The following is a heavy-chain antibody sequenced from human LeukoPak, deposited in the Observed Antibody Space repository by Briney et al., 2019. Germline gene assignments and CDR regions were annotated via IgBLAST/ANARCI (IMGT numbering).Heavy chain of an antibody. J-gene: IGHJ4*02. V-gene: IGHV3-33*01. CDR2: IWYDVSYK. CDR1: GFNFSNYG. D-gene: IGHD2-15*01. Sequence: WGSLRLSCAASGFNFSNYGIHWVRQAPGKGLEWVAVIWYDVSYKFYPDSVKGRFTISRDNSKNTVDLQMSSLRDEDTAVYYCVRGRVVVVAPIDYWGQGTLVAVSS. CDR3: VRGRVVVVAPIDY.